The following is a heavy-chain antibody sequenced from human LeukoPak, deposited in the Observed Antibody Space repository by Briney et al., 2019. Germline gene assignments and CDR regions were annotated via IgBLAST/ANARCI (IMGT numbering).Heavy chain of an antibody. J-gene: IGHJ4*02. CDR2: IFHSGST. CDR1: SGSIFSSNW. D-gene: IGHD3-10*01. CDR3: ARGRGVISGY. V-gene: IGHV4-4*02. Sequence: SETLSLTCAVSSGSIFSSNWWSWVRQPPGKGLEWIGQIFHSGSTSYSPSLKSRVTISVDKSKNQFSLRLTSVTAADTAVYYCARGRGVISGYWGQGTLVTVSS.